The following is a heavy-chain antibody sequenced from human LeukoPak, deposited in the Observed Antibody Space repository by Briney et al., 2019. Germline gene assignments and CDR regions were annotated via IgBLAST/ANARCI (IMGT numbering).Heavy chain of an antibody. D-gene: IGHD6-19*01. CDR2: IIPIFGIA. V-gene: IGHV1-69*04. Sequence: ASVKVSCKASGGTFSSYAISWVRQAPGQGLEWMGRIIPIFGIANYAQKFQGRVTTTADKPTSTAYMELSSLRSEDTAVYYCARERSGWYLFDYWGQGTLVTVSS. CDR1: GGTFSSYA. CDR3: ARERSGWYLFDY. J-gene: IGHJ4*02.